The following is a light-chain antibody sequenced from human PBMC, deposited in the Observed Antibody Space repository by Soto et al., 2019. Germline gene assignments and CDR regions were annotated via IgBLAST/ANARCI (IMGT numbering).Light chain of an antibody. CDR2: GPS. J-gene: IGKJ1*01. CDR1: QSVSSN. Sequence: EIVMTQSPATLSVSPGERATLSCRASQSVSSNLAWYQQKPGQAPRLLIHGPSTRATGIPARFSGSGSGTAFTLTISSLQSEDFAVYYCQQYNNWPPWTF. V-gene: IGKV3-15*01. CDR3: QQYNNWPPWT.